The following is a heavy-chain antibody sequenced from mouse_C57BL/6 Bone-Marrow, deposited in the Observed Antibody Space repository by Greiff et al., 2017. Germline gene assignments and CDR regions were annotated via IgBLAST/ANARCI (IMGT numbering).Heavy chain of an antibody. Sequence: QVQLQQSGAELARPGASVKLSCKASGYTFTSYGISWVKQRTGQGLEWIGESYPRSGNTYYNEKFKGKATLTAEKSSSTAYMELRSLTSEDSAVYFCARSGPHWYFDDWGTGTTVTVSS. CDR2: SYPRSGNT. CDR1: GYTFTSYG. V-gene: IGHV1-81*01. CDR3: ARSGPHWYFDD. J-gene: IGHJ1*03.